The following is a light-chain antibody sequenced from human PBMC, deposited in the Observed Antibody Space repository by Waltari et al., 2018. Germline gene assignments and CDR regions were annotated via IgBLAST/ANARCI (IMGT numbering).Light chain of an antibody. J-gene: IGLJ3*02. CDR3: SLYMGSGIWV. V-gene: IGLV8-61*01. Sequence: QTVVTQEPSLSVSPGGTVTLTCALTSGSVSTTSYATWYQQTPGQPPRTPVYKGSRRYSGVPDLFSVSVLGNTAALTITGAQADDESNYYCSLYMGSGIWVFGGGTKLTVL. CDR2: KGS. CDR1: SGSVSTTSY.